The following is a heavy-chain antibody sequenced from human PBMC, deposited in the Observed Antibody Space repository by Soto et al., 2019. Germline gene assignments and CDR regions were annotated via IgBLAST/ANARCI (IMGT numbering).Heavy chain of an antibody. J-gene: IGHJ5*02. CDR2: ISGSGGST. CDR1: GFTFSSYA. Sequence: EVQLLESGGGLVQPGGSLRLSCAASGFTFSSYAMSWVRQAPGKGLEWVSAISGSGGSTYYADSVKGRFTISRDNSKNTLYLQMNSLRAEDTAVYYCAKVPLLWFGELFAGWFDPWGQGTLVTVSS. V-gene: IGHV3-23*01. D-gene: IGHD3-10*01. CDR3: AKVPLLWFGELFAGWFDP.